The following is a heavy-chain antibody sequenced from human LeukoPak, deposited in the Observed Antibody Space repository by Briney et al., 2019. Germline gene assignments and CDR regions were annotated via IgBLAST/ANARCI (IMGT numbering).Heavy chain of an antibody. D-gene: IGHD3-10*01. CDR2: TNPNSGNT. Sequence: ASVKVSCKASGYTFTSYDINWVRQATGQGLEWMGWTNPNSGNTGYAQKFQGRVTMTRNTSISTAYMELSSLRSEDTAVYYCARGKARRELANWFDPWGQGTLVTVSS. J-gene: IGHJ5*02. V-gene: IGHV1-8*01. CDR1: GYTFTSYD. CDR3: ARGKARRELANWFDP.